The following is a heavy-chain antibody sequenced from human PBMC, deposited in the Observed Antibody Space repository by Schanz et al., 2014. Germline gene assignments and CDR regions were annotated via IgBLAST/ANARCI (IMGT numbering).Heavy chain of an antibody. J-gene: IGHJ6*03. CDR1: GFTLSNYA. V-gene: IGHV3-23*04. Sequence: VQLVDSGGGLVKPGGSLRLSCTASGFTLSNYAMSWVRQAPGKGLEWVSALSEGGGGTHYADSVRGRFTISSDSSKNTLYLQMNSLRPEDTAVYYCAKGPYYYYYMDVWGNGTTXTVSS. CDR2: LSEGGGGT. CDR3: AKGPYYYYYMDV.